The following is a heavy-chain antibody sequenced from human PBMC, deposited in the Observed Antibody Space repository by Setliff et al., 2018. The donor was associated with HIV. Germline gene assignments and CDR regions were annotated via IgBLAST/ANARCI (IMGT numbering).Heavy chain of an antibody. Sequence: SETLSLTCAVYGGSFSGYYWTWIRQPPGKGLEWIGEINHSGGTNYNPSLKSRVTMSVDTSKNRFSLKLSSVTAADTAVYYCARGFRRFWSFYYYYYMDVWGKGTTVTVSS. CDR3: ARGFRRFWSFYYYYYMDV. CDR1: GGSFSGYY. J-gene: IGHJ6*03. D-gene: IGHD3-3*01. V-gene: IGHV4-34*01. CDR2: INHSGGT.